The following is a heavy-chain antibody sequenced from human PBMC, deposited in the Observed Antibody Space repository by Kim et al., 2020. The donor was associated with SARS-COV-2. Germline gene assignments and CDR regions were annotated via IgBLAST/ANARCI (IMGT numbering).Heavy chain of an antibody. CDR1: GGSINNHY. V-gene: IGHV4-59*11. CDR3: ARDGSSWYDT. D-gene: IGHD2-2*01. CDR2: IHHDGST. J-gene: IGHJ5*02. Sequence: SETLSLTCNVSGGSINNHYWTWIRQPPGRTLEWIGYIHHDGSTKYNPSLQSRVSISIDTSKHQFSLELSSVTAADTAVYYCARDGSSWYDTCGQGTLVTV.